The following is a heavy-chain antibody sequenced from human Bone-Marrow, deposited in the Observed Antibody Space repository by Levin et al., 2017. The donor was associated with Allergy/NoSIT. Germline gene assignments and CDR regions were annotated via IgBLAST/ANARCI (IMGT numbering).Heavy chain of an antibody. J-gene: IGHJ4*02. V-gene: IGHV1-2*02. CDR3: ARLSQYKESY. CDR2: INPISGGA. CDR1: GYSFTGYY. D-gene: IGHD1-14*01. Sequence: GASVKVSCKASGYSFTGYYLHWVRQAPGQGPEWMGWINPISGGANYAQKFQGRVTMTRDTSISTAYLELSRLRADDTAVYYCARLSQYKESYRGPGTLVTVSS.